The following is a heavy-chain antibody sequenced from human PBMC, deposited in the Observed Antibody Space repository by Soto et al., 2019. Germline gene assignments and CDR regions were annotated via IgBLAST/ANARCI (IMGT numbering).Heavy chain of an antibody. CDR3: ARDSRRAYCGGDCYSPNYFDY. CDR2: ISSSSSTI. CDR1: GFTFSSYS. J-gene: IGHJ4*02. Sequence: EVQLVESGGGLVQPGGSLRLSCAASGFTFSSYSMNWVRQAPGKGLEWVSYISSSSSTIYYADSVKGRFTISRDNAKNSLYLQMNSLRDEDTAVYYCARDSRRAYCGGDCYSPNYFDYWGQGTLVTVSS. D-gene: IGHD2-21*02. V-gene: IGHV3-48*02.